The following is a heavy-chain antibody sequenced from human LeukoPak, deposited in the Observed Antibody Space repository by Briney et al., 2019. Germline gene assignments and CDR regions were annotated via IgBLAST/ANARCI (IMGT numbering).Heavy chain of an antibody. CDR3: ARGRPPNSIVGATSFDY. V-gene: IGHV3-23*01. CDR1: GFTFGSYA. CDR2: ISGSGGST. D-gene: IGHD1-26*01. J-gene: IGHJ4*02. Sequence: GGSLRLSCAASGFTFGSYAMSWVRQAPGKGLEWVSAISGSGGSTYYADSVEGRCTISRDNAKNSLYLQMHSLRAEDTAVYYCARGRPPNSIVGATSFDYWGQGTLVTVSS.